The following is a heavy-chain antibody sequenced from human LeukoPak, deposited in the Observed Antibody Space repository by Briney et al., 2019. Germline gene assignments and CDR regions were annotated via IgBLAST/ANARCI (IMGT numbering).Heavy chain of an antibody. J-gene: IGHJ6*02. CDR1: GGTFSSYA. CDR3: AMGYGSGSYYQDYYYGMDV. V-gene: IGHV1-69*13. Sequence: ASVKVSCKASGGTFSSYAISWVRQAPGQGLEWMGGIIPIFGTANYAQKFQGRVTITADESTSTAYMELSSLRSEDTAVYYCAMGYGSGSYYQDYYYGMDVWGQGTTVTVSS. D-gene: IGHD3-10*01. CDR2: IIPIFGTA.